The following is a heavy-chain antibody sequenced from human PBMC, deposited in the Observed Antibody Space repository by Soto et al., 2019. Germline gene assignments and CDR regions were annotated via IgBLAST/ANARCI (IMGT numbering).Heavy chain of an antibody. CDR1: GFTFSSYS. J-gene: IGHJ3*02. D-gene: IGHD3-3*01. CDR3: ARSYYDFWSGYQDDAFDI. Sequence: EVQLVESGGGLVKPGGSLRLSCAASGFTFSSYSMNWVRQAPGKGLEWVSSISSSSSYIYYADSVKGRFTISRDNAKNSLYLQMNSLRAEDTAVYYCARSYYDFWSGYQDDAFDIWGQGTMVTVSS. V-gene: IGHV3-21*01. CDR2: ISSSSSYI.